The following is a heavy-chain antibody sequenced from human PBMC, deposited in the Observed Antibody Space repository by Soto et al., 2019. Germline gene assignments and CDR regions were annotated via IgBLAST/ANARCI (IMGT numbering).Heavy chain of an antibody. V-gene: IGHV4-30-4*08. CDR3: ARTPPLGYFDY. J-gene: IGHJ4*02. CDR1: GGSLSSYY. Sequence: SETLSLTCTVSGGSLSSYYWSWIRQPPGKGLEWIGYIYHSGSTYYNPSLKSRVTISVDTSKNQFSLKLSSVTAADTAVYYCARTPPLGYFDYWGQGTLVNVSS. CDR2: IYHSGST.